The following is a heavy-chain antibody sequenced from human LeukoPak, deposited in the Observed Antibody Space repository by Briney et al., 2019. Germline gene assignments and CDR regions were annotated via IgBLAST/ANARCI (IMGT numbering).Heavy chain of an antibody. V-gene: IGHV3-23*01. D-gene: IGHD2-15*01. CDR2: ISGSGGST. J-gene: IGHJ4*02. CDR1: GFTFSTYA. CDR3: ARGDHCSGGSCYSGAPRY. Sequence: PGGSLRLSCAASGFTFSTYAMSWGRQAPGKGLNWVSAISGSGGSTYYADSVKGRFTISRDNSKNTLSLQMDSLRAEDTAVDNSARGDHCSGGSCYSGAPRYWGQGTLVTVSS.